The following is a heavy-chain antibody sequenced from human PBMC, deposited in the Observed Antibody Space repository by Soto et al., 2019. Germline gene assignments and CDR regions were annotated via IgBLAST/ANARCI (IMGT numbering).Heavy chain of an antibody. CDR2: IYSGGST. Sequence: GALRLSCAASGITVSGNYMAWVRPAPGKGLEWVSLIYSGGSTFYTDSVRGRFIISRDNSKNTLYLQMNSLRAEDTARYYCARVPHRFRSSSNYIWGQGTLVTVSS. D-gene: IGHD6-6*01. V-gene: IGHV3-53*01. CDR1: GITVSGNY. CDR3: ARVPHRFRSSSNYI. J-gene: IGHJ4*02.